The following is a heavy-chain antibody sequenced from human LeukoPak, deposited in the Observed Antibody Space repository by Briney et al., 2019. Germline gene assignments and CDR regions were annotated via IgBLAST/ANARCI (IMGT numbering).Heavy chain of an antibody. D-gene: IGHD2-21*02. Sequence: SETLSLTCAVYGGSFSGYYWSWIRQPPGQGLEWIGEINHSGSTNYNPSLKSRVTISVDTSKNQFSLKLSSVTAADTAVYYCARAYCGGDCYFWFDPWGQGTLVTVSS. J-gene: IGHJ5*02. CDR3: ARAYCGGDCYFWFDP. V-gene: IGHV4-34*01. CDR1: GGSFSGYY. CDR2: INHSGST.